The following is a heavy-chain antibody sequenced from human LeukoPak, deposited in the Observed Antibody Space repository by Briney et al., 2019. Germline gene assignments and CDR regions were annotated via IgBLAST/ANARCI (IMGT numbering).Heavy chain of an antibody. CDR2: IRYDGSNE. J-gene: IGHJ4*02. CDR1: GFTFNNYG. CDR3: ARDPHYYGSGSYYKFDY. Sequence: GGSLRLSCAASGFTFNNYGMHWVRQAPGKGLEWVAFIRYDGSNEYYADSVKGRFTISRENSKNTLYLQMNSLRAEDTAVYYCARDPHYYGSGSYYKFDYWGQGILVTVSS. V-gene: IGHV3-30*02. D-gene: IGHD3-10*01.